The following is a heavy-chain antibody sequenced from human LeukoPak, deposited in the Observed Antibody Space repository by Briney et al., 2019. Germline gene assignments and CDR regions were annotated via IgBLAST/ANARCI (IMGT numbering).Heavy chain of an antibody. V-gene: IGHV1-2*02. CDR1: GYTFTSYD. D-gene: IGHD3-22*01. CDR3: ARNLAAAYYYDSSGQGAFDI. CDR2: INPNSGGT. J-gene: IGHJ3*02. Sequence: ASVKVSCKVSGYTFTSYDINWVRQATGQGLEWMGWINPNSGGTNYAQKFQGRVTMTRDTSISTAYMELSRLRSDDTAVYYCARNLAAAYYYDSSGQGAFDIWGQGTMVTVSS.